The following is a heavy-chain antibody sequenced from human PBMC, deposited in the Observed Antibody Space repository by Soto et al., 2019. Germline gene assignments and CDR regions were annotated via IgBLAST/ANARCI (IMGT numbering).Heavy chain of an antibody. Sequence: SVKVSCKASGGTFSSYAISWVRQAPGQGLEWMGGIIPIFGTANYAQKFQGRVTITADESTSTAYMELSSLRSEDTAVYYCARNYYDSSGYYGFWDFWAQGTLVTVSS. D-gene: IGHD3-22*01. CDR2: IIPIFGTA. CDR1: GGTFSSYA. CDR3: ARNYYDSSGYYGFWDF. J-gene: IGHJ4*02. V-gene: IGHV1-69*13.